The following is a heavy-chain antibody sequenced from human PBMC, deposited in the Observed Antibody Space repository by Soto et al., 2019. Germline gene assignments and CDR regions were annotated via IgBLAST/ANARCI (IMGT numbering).Heavy chain of an antibody. D-gene: IGHD2-21*01. CDR2: ISGSGGST. CDR3: PLLVITLSPPLDY. V-gene: IGHV3-23*01. J-gene: IGHJ4*02. CDR1: GFTFSSYA. Sequence: EVQLLESGGGLVQPGGSLRLSCAASGFTFSSYAMSWVRQAPGKGLEWVSAISGSGGSTYYADSVKGRFTISRDNSKNTLYLQMNSLKAEDTAVYYCPLLVITLSPPLDYWGQGTLVTVSS.